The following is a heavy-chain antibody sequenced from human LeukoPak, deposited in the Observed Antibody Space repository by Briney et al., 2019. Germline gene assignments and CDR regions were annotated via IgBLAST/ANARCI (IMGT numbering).Heavy chain of an antibody. CDR2: INHRGST. CDR1: GGSFSGYH. D-gene: IGHD6-6*01. J-gene: IGHJ4*02. CDR3: ARGRGAARFVTIEFDY. Sequence: SETLSLTCAVSGGSFSGYHWSWIRQPPGKGLEWIGEINHRGSTNYNPSLKSRVTMSVDTSENQFSLKLSSVTAADTAVYYCARGRGAARFVTIEFDYWGQGALVTVSS. V-gene: IGHV4-34*01.